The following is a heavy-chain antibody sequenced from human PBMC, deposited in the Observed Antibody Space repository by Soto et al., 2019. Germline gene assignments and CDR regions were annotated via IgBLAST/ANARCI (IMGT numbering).Heavy chain of an antibody. Sequence: KASETLSLTCTVSGGSISSSSYYWGWIRQPPGKGLEWIGSIYYSGSTYYNPSLKSRVTISVDTSKNQFSLKLSSVTAADTAVYYCARRVGGSTTYYYGMDVWGQGTTVTVSS. CDR1: GGSISSSSYY. V-gene: IGHV4-39*01. CDR3: ARRVGGSTTYYYGMDV. D-gene: IGHD1-26*01. J-gene: IGHJ6*01. CDR2: IYYSGST.